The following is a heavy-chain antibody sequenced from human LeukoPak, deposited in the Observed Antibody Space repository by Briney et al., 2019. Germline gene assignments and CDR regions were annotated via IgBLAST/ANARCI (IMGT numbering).Heavy chain of an antibody. V-gene: IGHV3-33*01. Sequence: GGSLRLSCATSGFTFSHYGMHWVRQAPGKGLEWVAVIWYDGSNEYNADSVKGRFTISRDNSKNTLFLQMNTLRAEDTAVYYCAREIWDRGKFYLDSWGQGTLVTASS. CDR1: GFTFSHYG. J-gene: IGHJ4*02. CDR2: IWYDGSNE. CDR3: AREIWDRGKFYLDS. D-gene: IGHD3-16*01.